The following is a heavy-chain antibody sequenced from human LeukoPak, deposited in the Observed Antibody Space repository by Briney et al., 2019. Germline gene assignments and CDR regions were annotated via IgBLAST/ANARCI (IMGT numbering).Heavy chain of an antibody. CDR1: GGSISSYY. Sequence: SETLSLTCTVSGGSISSYYWSWIRQPPGKGLEWIGYIYYSGSTNYNPSLKSRVTISVDTSKNQFSLKLSSVTAADTAVYYCARGVAAPYRGGAFDIWGQGTMVTVSS. D-gene: IGHD6-6*01. CDR3: ARGVAAPYRGGAFDI. J-gene: IGHJ3*02. V-gene: IGHV4-59*01. CDR2: IYYSGST.